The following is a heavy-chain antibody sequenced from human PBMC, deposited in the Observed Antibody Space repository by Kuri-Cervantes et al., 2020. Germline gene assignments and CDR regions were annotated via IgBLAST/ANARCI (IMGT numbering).Heavy chain of an antibody. CDR1: GVSFNDYY. CDR3: ATPLGISSEYYFDY. Sequence: SQTLSLTCAVYGVSFNDYYWTWVRQPPGKGPEWIGEISYRGSPNSNPSLKSRVTISVDTSKNQFFLKLSSVTAADTAVYYCATPLGISSEYYFDYWGQGTLVTVSS. CDR2: ISYRGSP. J-gene: IGHJ4*02. V-gene: IGHV4-34*01. D-gene: IGHD7-27*01.